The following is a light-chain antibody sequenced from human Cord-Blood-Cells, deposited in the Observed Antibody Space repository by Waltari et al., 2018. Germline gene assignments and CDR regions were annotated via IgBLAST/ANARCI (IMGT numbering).Light chain of an antibody. J-gene: IGKJ2*03. Sequence: DIQVTQSPSSLSASVGDRVTITCRASQSISSYLNWYQQKPGKAPKLLIYAASSLQSGVPSSVSGSGSGTDFTLTISCLQPEDFATYYCQQSYSAPYSFGQGTKLEIK. CDR1: QSISSY. CDR2: AAS. CDR3: QQSYSAPYS. V-gene: IGKV1-39*01.